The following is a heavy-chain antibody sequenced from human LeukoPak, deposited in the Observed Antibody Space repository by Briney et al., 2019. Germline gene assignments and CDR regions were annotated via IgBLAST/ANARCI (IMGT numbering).Heavy chain of an antibody. CDR2: ISAYDGNT. D-gene: IGHD1-26*01. V-gene: IGHV1-18*01. Sequence: ASVKVSCKASGYTFSSYGITWVRQAPGQGLEWAGWISAYDGNTKYAEKFQGRVTMTTDTSTSTAYMDLRSLRSDDTAVYYCVQASGSKYGPATSDYWGQGTLVIVSS. CDR1: GYTFSSYG. CDR3: VQASGSKYGPATSDY. J-gene: IGHJ4*02.